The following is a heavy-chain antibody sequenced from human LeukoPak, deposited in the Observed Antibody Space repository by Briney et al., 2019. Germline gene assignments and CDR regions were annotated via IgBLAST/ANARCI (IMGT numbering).Heavy chain of an antibody. Sequence: PGGSLRLSCAASGVAFSNAWMSWVRQAPGKGVEWVGGIKSKTDGGTTDYAAPVKGRFTISRDHSKNTLYLQMTSLKTEDTAVYYCTTVLVLRFLEWLSPEAYYIDYGGQETLVTVSS. CDR1: GVAFSNAW. CDR3: TTVLVLRFLEWLSPEAYYIDY. D-gene: IGHD3-3*01. CDR2: IKSKTDGGTT. V-gene: IGHV3-15*01. J-gene: IGHJ4*02.